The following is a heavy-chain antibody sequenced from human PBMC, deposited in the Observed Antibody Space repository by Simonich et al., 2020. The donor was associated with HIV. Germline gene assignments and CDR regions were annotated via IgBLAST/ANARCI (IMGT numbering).Heavy chain of an antibody. D-gene: IGHD3-22*01. CDR3: ARQTSVGPTMIVPYYFDY. J-gene: IGHJ4*02. CDR2: IYYSGST. CDR1: GGSISSSSYY. V-gene: IGHV4-39*01. Sequence: QLQLQESGPGLVKPSETLSLTCPVSGGSISSSSYYWGWIRQPPGKGLEWIGSIYYSGSTHYNPAPEGRVTIFVDTSKNQFSLKLSSVTAADTAVYYCARQTSVGPTMIVPYYFDYWGQGTLVTVSS.